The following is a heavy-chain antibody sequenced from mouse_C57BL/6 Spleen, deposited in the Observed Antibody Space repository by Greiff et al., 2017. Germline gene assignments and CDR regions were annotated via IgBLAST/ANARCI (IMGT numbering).Heavy chain of an antibody. J-gene: IGHJ2*01. CDR1: GYTFTSYW. V-gene: IGHV1-69*01. Sequence: QVQLQQPGAELVMPGASVKLSCKASGYTFTSYWMHWVKQRPGQGLEWIGEIDPSDSYTNNNQKFKGKSTLTVDKSSSTAYMQLSSLTSEDSAVYYCATHFITTDGLDYWGQGTTLTVSS. CDR2: IDPSDSYT. CDR3: ATHFITTDGLDY. D-gene: IGHD1-1*01.